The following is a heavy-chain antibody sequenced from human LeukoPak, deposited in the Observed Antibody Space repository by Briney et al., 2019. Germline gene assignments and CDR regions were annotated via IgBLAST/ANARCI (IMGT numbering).Heavy chain of an antibody. J-gene: IGHJ4*02. V-gene: IGHV1-46*01. D-gene: IGHD3-3*02. Sequence: GASVKVSCKASGYTFTSYYMHWVRQAPGQGLEWMGIINPSGGSTSYAQRFQGRVTMTRDTSTSTVYMELSSLRSEDTAVYYCARCGTSKSLPPFFDYWGQGTLVTVSS. CDR3: ARCGTSKSLPPFFDY. CDR1: GYTFTSYY. CDR2: INPSGGST.